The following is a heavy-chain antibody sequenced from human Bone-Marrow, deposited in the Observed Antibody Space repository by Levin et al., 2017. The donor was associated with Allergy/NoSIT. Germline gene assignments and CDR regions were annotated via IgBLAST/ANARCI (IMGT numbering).Heavy chain of an antibody. CDR3: AKGIEVAGGIYYFDY. CDR1: GFTFSSYA. D-gene: IGHD6-19*01. Sequence: SGGSLRLSCAASGFTFSSYAMSWVRQAPGKGLEWVSAISGSDGSTHYADSVKGRFSISRDNSKNPLYLQMNSLRAADTAVYYGAKGIEVAGGIYYFDYWGQGTLVTVSS. J-gene: IGHJ4*02. CDR2: ISGSDGST. V-gene: IGHV3-23*01.